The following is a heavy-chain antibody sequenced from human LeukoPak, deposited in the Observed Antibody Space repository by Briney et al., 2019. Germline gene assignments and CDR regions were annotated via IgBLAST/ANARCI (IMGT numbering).Heavy chain of an antibody. V-gene: IGHV3-30*02. CDR3: AKDPTSVYYYDSSGSSGSLGY. D-gene: IGHD3-22*01. J-gene: IGHJ4*02. CDR2: IRYDGNNK. Sequence: GGSLRLSCAASGFTFSRYGMHWVRQAPGRGLEWVAFIRYDGNNKYYADSVKGRFTISRDNSKNTLYLQMNSLRAEDTAVYYCAKDPTSVYYYDSSGSSGSLGYWGQGTLVTVSS. CDR1: GFTFSRYG.